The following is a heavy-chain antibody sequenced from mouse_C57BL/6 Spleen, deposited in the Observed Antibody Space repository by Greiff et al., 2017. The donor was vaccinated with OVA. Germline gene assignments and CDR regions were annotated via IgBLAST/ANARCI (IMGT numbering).Heavy chain of an antibody. J-gene: IGHJ4*01. CDR1: GYTFTSYW. CDR3: ARRGNLLDYAMDY. Sequence: QVQLQQSGAELVRPGSSVKLSCKASGYTFTSYWMDWVKQRPGQGLEWIGNIYPSDSETHYNQKFKDKATLTVDKSSSTAYMQLSSLTSEDSAVYYCARRGNLLDYAMDYWGQGTSVTVSS. V-gene: IGHV1-61*01. CDR2: IYPSDSET.